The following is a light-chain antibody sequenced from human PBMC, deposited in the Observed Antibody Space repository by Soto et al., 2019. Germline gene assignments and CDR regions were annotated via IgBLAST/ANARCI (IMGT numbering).Light chain of an antibody. J-gene: IGKJ1*01. CDR1: QSVSSN. CDR2: GAS. Sequence: EIVMTQSPATLSVSPGERATLSCRASQSVSSNLAWYQQKPGQAPRLLIYGASTRGTGIPARFSGSRSGTEFTLTISSLQSEDFAVYYCQQYNNWPPGTFGQGTKVEIK. V-gene: IGKV3-15*01. CDR3: QQYNNWPPGT.